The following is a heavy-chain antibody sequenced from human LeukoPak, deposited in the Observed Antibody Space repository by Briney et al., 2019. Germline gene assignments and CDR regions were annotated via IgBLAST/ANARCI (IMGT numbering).Heavy chain of an antibody. V-gene: IGHV3-13*04. J-gene: IGHJ4*02. CDR2: IATTGDT. CDR3: ARARATGTGARGYFDY. Sequence: GGSLRLSCAASGFTVSTYGMHWVRQGPGKGLEWVSGIATTGDTNYPGSVRGRFTISRENDKNSLYLQMNNLRAGDTAVYYCARARATGTGARGYFDYWGQGTLVTVSS. CDR1: GFTVSTYG. D-gene: IGHD1-1*01.